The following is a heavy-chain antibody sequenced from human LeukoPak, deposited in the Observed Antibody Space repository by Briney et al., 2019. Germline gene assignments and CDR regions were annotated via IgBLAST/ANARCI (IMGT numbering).Heavy chain of an antibody. D-gene: IGHD1-1*01. J-gene: IGHJ4*02. CDR1: GFTFSSYA. V-gene: IGHV3-23*01. Sequence: PGGSLRLSCAASGFTFSSYAMSWVRQAPGKGLEWVSAISGSGGSTYCADSVKGRFTISRDNSKNTLYLQMNSLRAEDTAVYYCARVFNWNDDYFDYWGQGTLVTVSS. CDR3: ARVFNWNDDYFDY. CDR2: ISGSGGST.